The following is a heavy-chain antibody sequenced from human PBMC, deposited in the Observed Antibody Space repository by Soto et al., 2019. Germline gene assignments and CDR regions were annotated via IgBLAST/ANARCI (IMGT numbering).Heavy chain of an antibody. V-gene: IGHV4-59*13. D-gene: IGHD6-19*01. CDR2: VXXTXSX. Sequence: PSETLSLTCDVSGASITTYYWSWIRQAPGKGLEXIGNVXXTXSXXXNXXXXSRVTISVDTSKNQFSLNINSVTAADTAVYYCARRLFGSGWTLDSWGQGALVTVSS. J-gene: IGHJ4*02. CDR3: ARRLFGSGWTLDS. CDR1: GASITTYY.